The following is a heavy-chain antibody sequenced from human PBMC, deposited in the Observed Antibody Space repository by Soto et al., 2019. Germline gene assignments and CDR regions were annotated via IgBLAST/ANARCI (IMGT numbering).Heavy chain of an antibody. Sequence: PSETLSLTCTVSGGSISGSHYHWGWIRQPPGKGLEWIGSIHYSGRVFYKSSLLGRVTISVDTSKNQFSLDLNSVTATDTAVYYCALTPPIEVAGPDCWGQGTLVTVSS. CDR3: ALTPPIEVAGPDC. CDR2: IHYSGRV. D-gene: IGHD6-19*01. V-gene: IGHV4-39*01. CDR1: GGSISGSHYH. J-gene: IGHJ4*02.